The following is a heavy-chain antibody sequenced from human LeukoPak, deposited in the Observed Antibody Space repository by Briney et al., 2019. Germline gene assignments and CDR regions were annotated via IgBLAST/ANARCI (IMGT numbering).Heavy chain of an antibody. D-gene: IGHD3-22*01. CDR2: IYYSGST. J-gene: IGHJ3*02. CDR3: VRGNYDSRGYSNAFDI. CDR1: GASISSSY. V-gene: IGHV4-59*01. Sequence: KPSESLSLTCTVSGASISSSYWSWIRQPPGKRLEWIGFIYYSGSTNSNPSLKSRVTISADTSKNQFSLKLSSVNAADTAVYYCVRGNYDSRGYSNAFDIWGQGAMVTVSS.